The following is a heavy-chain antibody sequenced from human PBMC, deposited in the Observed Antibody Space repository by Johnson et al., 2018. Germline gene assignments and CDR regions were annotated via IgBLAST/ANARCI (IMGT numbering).Heavy chain of an antibody. J-gene: IGHJ1*01. D-gene: IGHD3-22*01. CDR3: ARDIVDYYDSSGYFLAEYFQH. Sequence: QLVQSGGGLVQPGRSLRLSCAASGFTFDDYAMHWVRQAPGKGLEWVSGISWNSGSIGYADSVKGRFTISRDNAKNSLYLQMNSLRAEDTAVYYCARDIVDYYDSSGYFLAEYFQHWGQGTLVTVSS. CDR1: GFTFDDYA. CDR2: ISWNSGSI. V-gene: IGHV3-9*01.